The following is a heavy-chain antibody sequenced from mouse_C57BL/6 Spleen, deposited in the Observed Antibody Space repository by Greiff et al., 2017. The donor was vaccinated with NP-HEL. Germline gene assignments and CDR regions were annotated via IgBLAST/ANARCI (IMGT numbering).Heavy chain of an antibody. CDR3: VRGDDCWGFAY. Sequence: EVKLMESGGGLVQPGGSLKLSCAASGFTFSDYYMYWVRQTPEKRLEWVAYISNGGGSTYYPDTVKGRFTISRDNAKNTLYLQMTRLNSEDTAMYYCVRGDDCWGFAYWGQGTLVTVSA. V-gene: IGHV5-12*01. CDR2: ISNGGGST. D-gene: IGHD2-13*01. J-gene: IGHJ3*01. CDR1: GFTFSDYY.